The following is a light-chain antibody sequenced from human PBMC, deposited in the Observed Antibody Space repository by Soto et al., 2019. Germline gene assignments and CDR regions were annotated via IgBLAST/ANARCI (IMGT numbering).Light chain of an antibody. CDR2: AAS. J-gene: IGKJ1*01. CDR1: QSISNH. Sequence: DVQMTQSPCSLSPSVGDRAIITCRASQSISNHLNWYQQKPGKAPKLLIFAASSWQSGVPSRFSGSRSGPDFTLTISSLQPEDFATYYCQQCYSSPPTFGQGTKVDI. V-gene: IGKV1-39*01. CDR3: QQCYSSPPT.